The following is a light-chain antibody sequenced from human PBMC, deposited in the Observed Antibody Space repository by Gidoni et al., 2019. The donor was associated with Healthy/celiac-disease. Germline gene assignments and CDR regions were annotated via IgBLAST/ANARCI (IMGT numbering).Light chain of an antibody. CDR1: KLGDKY. J-gene: IGLJ2*01. CDR2: QDS. CDR3: QAWDSSTVV. Sequence: SYDLTQPPSVSVSPGQTASITCSGDKLGDKYACWYQHKPGQSPVLVIYQDSKRPSGIPERFPGSNSGNTATLTISGTQAMDEADYYCQAWDSSTVVFGGGTKLTVL. V-gene: IGLV3-1*01.